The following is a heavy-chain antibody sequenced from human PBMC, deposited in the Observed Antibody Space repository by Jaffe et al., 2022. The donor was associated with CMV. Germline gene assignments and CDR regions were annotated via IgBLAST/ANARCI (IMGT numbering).Heavy chain of an antibody. CDR2: IWYDGSNK. J-gene: IGHJ3*02. CDR1: GFTFSSYG. CDR3: ARDNIVVVTADPDAFDI. Sequence: QVQLVESGGGVVQPGRSLRLSCAASGFTFSSYGMHWVRQAPGKGLEWVAVIWYDGSNKYYADSVKGRFTISRDNSKNTLYLQMNSLRAEDTAVYYCARDNIVVVTADPDAFDIWGQGTMVTVSS. V-gene: IGHV3-33*08. D-gene: IGHD2-21*02.